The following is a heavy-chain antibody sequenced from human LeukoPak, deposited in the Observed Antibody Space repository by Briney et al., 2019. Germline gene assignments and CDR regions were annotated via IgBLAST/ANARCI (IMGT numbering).Heavy chain of an antibody. J-gene: IGHJ3*02. CDR2: ISRTSGAI. D-gene: IGHD3-3*01. CDR1: GFTFKTYT. Sequence: PGGSLRLSCVAPGFTFKTYTMNWVRQAPGKGLEWVSSISRTSGAIYYADSVKGRFTISRDNAKNTLFLQMSSLGVEDTAVYYCARGGYDFWSGYYGAFDIWGQGTMVTVSS. CDR3: ARGGYDFWSGYYGAFDI. V-gene: IGHV3-48*04.